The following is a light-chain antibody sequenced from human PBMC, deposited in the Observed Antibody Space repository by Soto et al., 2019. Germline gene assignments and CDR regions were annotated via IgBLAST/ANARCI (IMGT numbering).Light chain of an antibody. J-gene: IGLJ1*01. CDR3: KSYAGSNTYV. Sequence: QSALTQPPSASGSPGQSVTISCTGTKNDVGFYDFVSWYQHHPGKAPTLIIYEVVQRPSGVPDRFSGSKSGNTASLTVSGLQAADEADYFCKSYAGSNTYVFGSWTKLTVL. CDR2: EVV. V-gene: IGLV2-8*01. CDR1: KNDVGFYDF.